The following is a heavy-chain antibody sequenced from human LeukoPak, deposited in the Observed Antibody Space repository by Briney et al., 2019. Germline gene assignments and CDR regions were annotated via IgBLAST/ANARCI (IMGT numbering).Heavy chain of an antibody. D-gene: IGHD3-22*01. Sequence: GASLKISCKGSGYNFTDYWIGWGRQLPGKGLEWRGIIYPGDSDTRYSPSFQGQVTISVDKSLNTAYLQWTSLKASDSAMYYCARRLYYYESSGYFLGWFDPWGQGTLVTVSS. CDR3: ARRLYYYESSGYFLGWFDP. CDR1: GYNFTDYW. J-gene: IGHJ5*02. CDR2: IYPGDSDT. V-gene: IGHV5-51*01.